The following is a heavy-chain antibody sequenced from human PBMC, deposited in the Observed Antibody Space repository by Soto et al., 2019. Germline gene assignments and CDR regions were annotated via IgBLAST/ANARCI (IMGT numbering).Heavy chain of an antibody. CDR1: GFTFSNYA. Sequence: GSLRHSCSASGFTFSNYAMHWVRQAPGKGLEYVSAISSNGGNTYYADSVKGRFTISRDNSKNTLYLQMSSLRTEDTAVYYCVKAVFSGYYYVPFDYWGQGTLVTVSS. D-gene: IGHD3-22*01. CDR3: VKAVFSGYYYVPFDY. J-gene: IGHJ4*02. CDR2: ISSNGGNT. V-gene: IGHV3-64D*06.